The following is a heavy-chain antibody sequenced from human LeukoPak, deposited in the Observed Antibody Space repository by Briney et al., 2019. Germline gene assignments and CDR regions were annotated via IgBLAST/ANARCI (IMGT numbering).Heavy chain of an antibody. CDR2: IYSGGSP. V-gene: IGHV3-53*01. J-gene: IGHJ3*01. Sequence: PGGSLRLSCAASGFTVRSSYMSWVRQAPGKGLEWVSVIYSGGSPDYADSAKGRFTISSDNSKNTLYLQMNSLRVEDTAVYYCARDGAYNSGYYFGSLWGQGTMVTVSS. CDR3: ARDGAYNSGYYFGSL. D-gene: IGHD3-22*01. CDR1: GFTVRSSY.